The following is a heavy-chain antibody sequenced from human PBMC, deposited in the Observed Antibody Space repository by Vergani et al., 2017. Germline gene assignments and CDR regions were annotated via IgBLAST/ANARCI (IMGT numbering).Heavy chain of an antibody. J-gene: IGHJ4*02. Sequence: QVQLVESGGGVVQPGGSLRLSCAASGFTFSNYGMHWVRQALGKGLEWVAFIRYDGSNKYYADSVKGRFTISRYNSKNTLYLQMNSLRAEDTAVYYCAKDNGGTSPIFDYWGQGTLVTVSS. CDR2: IRYDGSNK. CDR3: AKDNGGTSPIFDY. D-gene: IGHD3-16*01. CDR1: GFTFSNYG. V-gene: IGHV3-30*02.